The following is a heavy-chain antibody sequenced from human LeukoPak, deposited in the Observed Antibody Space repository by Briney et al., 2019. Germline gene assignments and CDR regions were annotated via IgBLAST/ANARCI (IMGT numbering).Heavy chain of an antibody. V-gene: IGHV1-8*01. J-gene: IGHJ4*02. Sequence: ASVKVSCKASGYNFISYDIHWVRQATGQGLEWMGWIDTNSDNTVYAEKFQGRVTMTRDTSISTAYMELRGLRSEDTAVYYCMSTSNWGSVIFDYWGQGALVTVSS. CDR3: MSTSNWGSVIFDY. CDR2: IDTNSDNT. CDR1: GYNFISYD. D-gene: IGHD7-27*01.